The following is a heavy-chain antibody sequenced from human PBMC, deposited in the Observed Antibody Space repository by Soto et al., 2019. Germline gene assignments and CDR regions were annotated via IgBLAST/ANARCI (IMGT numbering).Heavy chain of an antibody. Sequence: SGGSVTLSCAPSGYPVSSLGISWIRLSREKGLEWVSVISGGGDTTYYTPSVKGRFTISRDDFRNTLYLQMNSLRTEDTAIYYCAKLRDFVVLPAGILDYWGPGTLVTVSS. CDR3: AKLRDFVVLPAGILDY. CDR1: GYPVSSLG. J-gene: IGHJ4*02. V-gene: IGHV3-23*01. D-gene: IGHD2-8*01. CDR2: ISGGGDTT.